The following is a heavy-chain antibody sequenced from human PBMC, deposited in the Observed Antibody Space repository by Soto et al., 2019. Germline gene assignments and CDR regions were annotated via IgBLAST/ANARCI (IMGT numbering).Heavy chain of an antibody. J-gene: IGHJ4*02. CDR1: GGTFSSYA. CDR3: ASFIAARRPRSPFDY. V-gene: IGHV1-69*01. CDR2: IIPIFGTA. D-gene: IGHD6-6*01. Sequence: QVQLVQSGAEVKKPGSSVKVSCKASGGTFSSYAISWVRQAPGQGLEWMGGIIPIFGTANYAQKFQGRVTITADETTSTAYMELSSLRSEDTAVYYCASFIAARRPRSPFDYWGQGTLVTVSS.